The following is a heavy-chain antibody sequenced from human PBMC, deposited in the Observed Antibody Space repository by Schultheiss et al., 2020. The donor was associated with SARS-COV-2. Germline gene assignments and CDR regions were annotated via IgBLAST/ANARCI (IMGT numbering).Heavy chain of an antibody. Sequence: GGSLRLSCAASGFTFSSYAMNLIRQAPGRGLEWVSGISWNSGSIGYADSVKGRFTISRDNAKNSLYLQMNSLRAEDTALYYCAKAPYIVVGMAPLWFDYWGQGTLVTVSS. CDR1: GFTFSSYA. V-gene: IGHV3-9*01. CDR2: ISWNSGSI. CDR3: AKAPYIVVGMAPLWFDY. D-gene: IGHD2-21*01. J-gene: IGHJ5*01.